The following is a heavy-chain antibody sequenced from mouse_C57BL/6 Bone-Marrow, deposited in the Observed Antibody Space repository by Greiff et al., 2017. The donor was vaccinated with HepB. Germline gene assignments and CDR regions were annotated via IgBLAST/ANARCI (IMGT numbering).Heavy chain of an antibody. J-gene: IGHJ1*03. Sequence: EVQLVESGGGLVKPGGSLKLSCAASGFTFSSYAMSWVRQTPEKRLEWVATISDGGSYTYYPDNVKGRFTISRDNAKNHLYLQMSHLKSEDTAMYYCARITTVVALRYFDGWGTVTTVTVSS. CDR1: GFTFSSYA. CDR2: ISDGGSYT. V-gene: IGHV5-4*01. D-gene: IGHD1-1*01. CDR3: ARITTVVALRYFDG.